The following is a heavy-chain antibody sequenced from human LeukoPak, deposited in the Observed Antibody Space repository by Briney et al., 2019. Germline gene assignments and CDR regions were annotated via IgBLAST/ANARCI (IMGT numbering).Heavy chain of an antibody. J-gene: IGHJ4*02. D-gene: IGHD2-21*01. CDR1: GFTLSSYA. CDR2: ISYDGSNK. CDR3: ARGIPQTGVMLDY. V-gene: IGHV3-30-3*01. Sequence: PGRSLRLSCAASGFTLSSYAMHWVRQAPGKGLEWVAVISYDGSNKYYADSVKGRVTISRDNSNNTLYLQMNSLRAEDTAVYYCARGIPQTGVMLDYWGQGTLVTVPS.